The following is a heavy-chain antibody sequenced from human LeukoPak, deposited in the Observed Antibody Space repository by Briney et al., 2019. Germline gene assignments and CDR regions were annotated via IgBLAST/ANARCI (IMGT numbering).Heavy chain of an antibody. V-gene: IGHV1-18*01. CDR3: ALIPYCTTATCYYLDF. J-gene: IGHJ4*02. CDR2: ISTYNGDT. Sequence: ASVKVSCKASGYTFTTYGISWVRQAPGQGLEWMGWISTYNGDTNYAQKLQGRVTMTADTSTGTTYMELRSLRSDDTAVYYCALIPYCTTATCYYLDFWGQGTLVTVSS. CDR1: GYTFTTYG. D-gene: IGHD2-2*01.